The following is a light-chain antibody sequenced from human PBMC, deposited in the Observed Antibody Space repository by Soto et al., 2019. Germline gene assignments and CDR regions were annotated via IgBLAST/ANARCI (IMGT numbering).Light chain of an antibody. CDR3: QQVKTYPRT. CDR2: KVS. V-gene: IGKV2-30*02. CDR1: EMVVHSDGIAY. Sequence: DVVMTQSTLSLPVTLGQRASIAWISGEMVVHSDGIAYFSWFQQRPGRSPRRLIYKVSNRDSGVPARFSGRKSGTQFTLTIDSLQPEDFATYYCQQVKTYPRTFGGGTRLEIK. J-gene: IGKJ5*01.